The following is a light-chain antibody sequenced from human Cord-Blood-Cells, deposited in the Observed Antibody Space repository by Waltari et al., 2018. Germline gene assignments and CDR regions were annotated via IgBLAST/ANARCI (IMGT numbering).Light chain of an antibody. J-gene: IGLJ3*02. Sequence: NFMLTQPHSVSESPGKTVTISCTRSSGTIASNYVPWYQPRPGSSPTTVIYEDNQRPSGVPDRFSGSIDSSSNSASLTISGLKTEDEADYYCQSYDSSNRVFGGGTKLTV. CDR1: SGTIASNY. CDR2: EDN. V-gene: IGLV6-57*01. CDR3: QSYDSSNRV.